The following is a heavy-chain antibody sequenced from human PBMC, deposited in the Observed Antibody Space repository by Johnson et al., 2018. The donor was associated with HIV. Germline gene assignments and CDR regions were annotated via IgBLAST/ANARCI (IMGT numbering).Heavy chain of an antibody. D-gene: IGHD5-18*01. CDR1: GFTFSSYG. J-gene: IGHJ3*02. CDR3: ARLPSGYNRDTFNI. CDR2: IRYDGSEK. Sequence: QVQLVESGGGLVQPGGSLRLSCAASGFTFSSYGMHWVRQAPGKGLEWVAFIRYDGSEKYYVDSVKGRFTISRDNAKNSLYLQMNSLRAEDTATYYCARLPSGYNRDTFNIWGQGTMVTVSS. V-gene: IGHV3-30*02.